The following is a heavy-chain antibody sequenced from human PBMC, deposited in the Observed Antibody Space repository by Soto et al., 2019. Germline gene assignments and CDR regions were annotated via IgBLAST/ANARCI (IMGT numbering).Heavy chain of an antibody. D-gene: IGHD3-9*01. CDR1: GFTFSSYA. Sequence: GGSLRLSCAASGFTFSSYAMSWVRQAPGKGLEWVSAISGSGGSTYYADSVKGRFTISRDNSKNTLYLQMNSLRAEDTAVYYCAKNVWGITIFGGMDVWGQGSKVTVSS. CDR3: AKNVWGITIFGGMDV. J-gene: IGHJ6*02. CDR2: ISGSGGST. V-gene: IGHV3-23*01.